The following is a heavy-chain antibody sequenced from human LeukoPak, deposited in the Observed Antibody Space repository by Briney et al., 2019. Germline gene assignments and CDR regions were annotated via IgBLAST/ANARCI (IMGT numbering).Heavy chain of an antibody. CDR3: AKAQGYYDC. V-gene: IGHV3-23*01. CDR1: GFTFSMYG. D-gene: IGHD3-22*01. CDR2: IGFGGTT. J-gene: IGHJ4*02. Sequence: GGSLRLSCAASGFTFSMYGMNCVRQAPGKGLEWVSGIGFGGTTYYADSVKGRFTISRDTSKNTLYLQMNSLRAEDTAVYFCAKAQGYYDCWGQGTLVTVSS.